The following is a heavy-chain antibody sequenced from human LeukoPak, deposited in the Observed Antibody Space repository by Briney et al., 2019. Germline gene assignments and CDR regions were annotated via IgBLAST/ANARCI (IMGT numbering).Heavy chain of an antibody. CDR3: AKAKAVAAYGRTTFDH. J-gene: IGHJ4*02. V-gene: IGHV3-9*01. Sequence: GGSLRLSCAPSGYTFDDYAMHWVRLARGKGLEWVSGIRWNSGTILYADSVRGRFTISRDNAKNSLSLQMNSLRAEDTALYYCAKAKAVAAYGRTTFDHWGQGTLVTVSS. CDR2: IRWNSGTI. CDR1: GYTFDDYA. D-gene: IGHD6-19*01.